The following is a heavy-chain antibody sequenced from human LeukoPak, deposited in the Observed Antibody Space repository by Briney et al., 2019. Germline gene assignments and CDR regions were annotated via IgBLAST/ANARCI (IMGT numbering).Heavy chain of an antibody. J-gene: IGHJ6*02. CDR1: GFTFSSYA. D-gene: IGHD2-2*01. CDR3: GKGYCSSASCSYYGLDV. Sequence: PGGSLRLSCAASGFTFSSYAMHWVRQAPDKGLEWVALISNDGSNKDYADSVNGRFSISRDNSKNTLHLQMSSLRAEDTAVYYCGKGYCSSASCSYYGLDVWGQGTTVTVSS. CDR2: ISNDGSNK. V-gene: IGHV3-30*04.